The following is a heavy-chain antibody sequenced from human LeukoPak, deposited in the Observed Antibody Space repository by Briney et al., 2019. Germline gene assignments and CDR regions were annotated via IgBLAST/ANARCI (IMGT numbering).Heavy chain of an antibody. CDR1: GYTFTSNG. V-gene: IGHV1-18*01. CDR2: ISAYNGNT. CDR3: ARGRGGSGSYRRVNGMDI. J-gene: IGHJ6*02. Sequence: GASVKVSCKSSGYTFTSNGNSWVRQGPGQGIGRMWWISAYNGNTNCAQTLQGIVTMTTDTSTSTAYMELRNLRSDDTAVYYCARGRGGSGSYRRVNGMDIWGQGKTVTVSS. D-gene: IGHD1-26*01.